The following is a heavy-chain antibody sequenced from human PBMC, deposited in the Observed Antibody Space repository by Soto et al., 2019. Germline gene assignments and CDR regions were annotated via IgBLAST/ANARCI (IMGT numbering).Heavy chain of an antibody. CDR3: ARVRGYCSSTSCYNPRGPDNYGMDV. CDR2: INPNSGGT. CDR1: GYTFTGYY. J-gene: IGHJ6*02. V-gene: IGHV1-2*04. Sequence: ASVKVSCKASGYTFTGYYVHWVRQAPGQGLEWMGWINPNSGGTNYAQKFQGWVTMTRDTSISTAYMELSRLRSDDTAVYYCARVRGYCSSTSCYNPRGPDNYGMDVWGQGTTVTVSS. D-gene: IGHD2-2*03.